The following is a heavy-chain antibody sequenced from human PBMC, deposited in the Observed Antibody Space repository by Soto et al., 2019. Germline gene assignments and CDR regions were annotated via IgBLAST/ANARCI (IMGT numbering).Heavy chain of an antibody. CDR1: GFTFSSYA. D-gene: IGHD2-2*01. J-gene: IGHJ4*02. Sequence: QMQLVESGGGVVQPGRSLRLSCVASGFTFSSYAMHWVRQAPGKGLEWVAVISYDGSDTYFAVSVQGRFTISRDNSNNTVYLQLNSLRAEDTAVYYCAKSRLGYCTTSSCYLRYWGQGTQVSVSS. CDR3: AKSRLGYCTTSSCYLRY. V-gene: IGHV3-30*18. CDR2: ISYDGSDT.